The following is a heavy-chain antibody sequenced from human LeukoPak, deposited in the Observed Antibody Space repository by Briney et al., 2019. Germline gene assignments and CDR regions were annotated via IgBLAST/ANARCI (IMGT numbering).Heavy chain of an antibody. Sequence: PGGSLRLSCATSGFTFSRYAMHWVRQAPGKGLEWVALISYDANIGSNKYYADSVKGRFTISRDNSKNTLYLQMNSLRAEDTAAYYCARDGGYDFWSGYYQDYWGQGTLVTVSS. CDR2: ISYDANIGSNK. D-gene: IGHD3-3*01. J-gene: IGHJ4*02. CDR1: GFTFSRYA. V-gene: IGHV3-30-3*01. CDR3: ARDGGYDFWSGYYQDY.